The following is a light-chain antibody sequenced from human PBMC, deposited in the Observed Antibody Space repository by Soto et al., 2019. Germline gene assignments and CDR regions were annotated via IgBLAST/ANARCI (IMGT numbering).Light chain of an antibody. CDR3: LQYYNFSWT. V-gene: IGKV1-27*01. CDR1: QGISNY. CDR2: AAS. Sequence: DIQMTQSPSSLSASVGDRVTIICRASQGISNYLAWYQQKPGKVTKLLIYAASTLQSGVPYRVSGRGSGTDVTLAISSLQTEEGATYDCLQYYNFSWTFGQGTRLEIK. J-gene: IGKJ5*01.